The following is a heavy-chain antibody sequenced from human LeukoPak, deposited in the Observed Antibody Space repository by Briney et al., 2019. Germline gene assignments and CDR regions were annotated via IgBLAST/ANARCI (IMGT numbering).Heavy chain of an antibody. V-gene: IGHV1-2*02. J-gene: IGHJ4*02. Sequence: ASVKVSCKASGYSFSVNYMHWVRQAPGQGLEWMGWINPNSGGTDYAQKFQGRVTMTRDTSISTAYTELSGLTSDDTAVYFCAREVYGDSSFDYWGQGTLLTVSS. D-gene: IGHD4-17*01. CDR3: AREVYGDSSFDY. CDR2: INPNSGGT. CDR1: GYSFSVNY.